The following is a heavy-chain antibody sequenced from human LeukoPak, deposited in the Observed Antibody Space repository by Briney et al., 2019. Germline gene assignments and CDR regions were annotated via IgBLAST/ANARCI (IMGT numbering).Heavy chain of an antibody. V-gene: IGHV1-46*01. D-gene: IGHD6-13*01. CDR3: AREGIRQGFDY. CDR1: GYTFTGYY. Sequence: VASVKVSCKASGYTFTGYYMHWVRQAPGEGLEWMGIISPSGGSTSYAEKFQGRVTMTRDTSTSTVYMELGSLRSEDTAVYYCAREGIRQGFDYWGQGTLVTVSS. J-gene: IGHJ4*02. CDR2: ISPSGGST.